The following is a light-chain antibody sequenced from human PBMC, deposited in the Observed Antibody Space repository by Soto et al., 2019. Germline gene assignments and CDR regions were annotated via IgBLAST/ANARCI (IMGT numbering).Light chain of an antibody. Sequence: IQMTQAPSTLSASVGDTVTITCRASQTISVSLAWYRQKPGTGPNLLIYDASTLQEGVPTRFSGSGSGTEFTPTVTRLQPDDFATSFCQQYANYSTCGHGTKVHVK. CDR1: QTISVS. V-gene: IGKV1-5*01. CDR2: DAS. J-gene: IGKJ1*01. CDR3: QQYANYST.